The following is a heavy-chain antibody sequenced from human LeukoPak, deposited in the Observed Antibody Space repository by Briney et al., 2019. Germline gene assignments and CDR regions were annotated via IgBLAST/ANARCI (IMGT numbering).Heavy chain of an antibody. CDR3: ATDRGYYYGSGSHVNWFDP. CDR2: FDPEDGET. D-gene: IGHD3-10*01. Sequence: ASVKVSCKVSGYTLTELSMHWVRQAHGKGLGWMGGFDPEDGETIYAQKFQGRVTMTEDTSTDTAYMELSSLRSEDTAVYYCATDRGYYYGSGSHVNWFDPWGQGTLVTVSS. J-gene: IGHJ5*02. CDR1: GYTLTELS. V-gene: IGHV1-24*01.